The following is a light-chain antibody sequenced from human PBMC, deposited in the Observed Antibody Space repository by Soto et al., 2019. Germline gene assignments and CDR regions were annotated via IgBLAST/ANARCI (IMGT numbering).Light chain of an antibody. CDR2: QDK. J-gene: IGLJ2*01. CDR1: KLGDKY. V-gene: IGLV3-1*01. Sequence: SYELTQPPSVSVPPGQTASITCSGDKLGDKYALWYQKKPGQSPVLVIYQDKERPSGITERFSGSNSGNTATLTISGTQPMDEADYYCQAWDSSTAVFGGGTKLTVL. CDR3: QAWDSSTAV.